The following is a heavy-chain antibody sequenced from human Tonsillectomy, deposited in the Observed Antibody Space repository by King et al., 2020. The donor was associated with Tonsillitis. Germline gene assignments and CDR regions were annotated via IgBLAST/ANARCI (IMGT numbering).Heavy chain of an antibody. J-gene: IGHJ5*02. V-gene: IGHV4-31*03. CDR1: GGSISSGGYY. Sequence: VQLQESGPGLVKPSQTLSLTCTVSGGSISSGGYYCTWIRQHPGKGLEWIGNIYYSGNTDYNPSLKSRVTISVDTSKNQFSLKLRSVTAADTAVYYCATEGGSGSPYFFHPWGQGTLVTVSS. CDR2: IYYSGNT. CDR3: ATEGGSGSPYFFHP. D-gene: IGHD3-10*01.